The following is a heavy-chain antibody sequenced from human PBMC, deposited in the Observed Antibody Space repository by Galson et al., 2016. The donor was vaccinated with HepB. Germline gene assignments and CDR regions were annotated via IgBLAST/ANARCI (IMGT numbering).Heavy chain of an antibody. CDR2: IHAGTRT. CDR3: VRGGELGSL. J-gene: IGHJ4*02. V-gene: IGHV3-66*01. D-gene: IGHD2-21*01. CDR1: AFSISGDY. Sequence: SLRLSCAGPAFSISGDYMNWVRQAPGKGLEWVSLIHAGTRTYYSASVKGRFLISTDNAKNTLHLQMNSLRVEDTAVYYCVRGGELGSLWGQGTLATVSP.